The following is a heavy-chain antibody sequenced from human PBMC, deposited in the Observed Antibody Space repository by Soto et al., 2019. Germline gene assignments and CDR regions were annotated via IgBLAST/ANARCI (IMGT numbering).Heavy chain of an antibody. CDR1: GFIFGDHV. Sequence: EVQPVESGGRLVQRGGSLRLSCSGSGFIFGDHVMDWVRQAPGKGLEWVAGISGSGNSPFFRDSVKGRFTISRDNSKNTVYLEMNNLRDEDSAMYFCARGTHSYSGSHELDAWGLGTLVTVSS. CDR2: ISGSGNSP. CDR3: ARGTHSYSGSHELDA. V-gene: IGHV3-23*04. D-gene: IGHD1-26*01. J-gene: IGHJ5*02.